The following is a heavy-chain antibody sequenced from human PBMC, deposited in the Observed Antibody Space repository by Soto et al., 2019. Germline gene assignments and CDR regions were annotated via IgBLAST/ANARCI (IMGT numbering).Heavy chain of an antibody. CDR2: TYYRSKWYN. Sequence: SQTLSLICAISGNSVSSNSPAWNWLSQSPSRGLEWLGRTYYRSKWYNDYAVSVKSRITINPDTSKNQFSLQLNSVTPEDTAVYYCARGGAYDYIWGSYPGFDYWGQGTLVTVS. J-gene: IGHJ4*02. CDR3: ARGGAYDYIWGSYPGFDY. V-gene: IGHV6-1*01. CDR1: GNSVSSNSPA. D-gene: IGHD3-16*02.